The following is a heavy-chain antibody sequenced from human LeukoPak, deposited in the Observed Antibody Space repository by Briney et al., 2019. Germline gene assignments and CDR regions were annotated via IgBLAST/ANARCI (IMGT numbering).Heavy chain of an antibody. D-gene: IGHD1/OR15-1a*01. J-gene: IGHJ6*02. CDR2: INWHGGSI. CDR1: GFNFDDYG. Sequence: PGGSLRLSCAASGFNFDDYGMTWVRQAPGKGLEWVSGINWHGGSIDYADSVKGRFTISRDNAKNSLYLQMNSLRAEDTAFYLCARVEAAQWNTMDVWGQGTTVTVSS. CDR3: ARVEAAQWNTMDV. V-gene: IGHV3-20*01.